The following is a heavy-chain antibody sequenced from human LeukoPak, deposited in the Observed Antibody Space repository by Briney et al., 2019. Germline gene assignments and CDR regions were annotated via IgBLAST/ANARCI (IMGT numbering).Heavy chain of an antibody. CDR2: INLNSGGT. D-gene: IGHD5-24*01. CDR1: GYTFTGYY. Sequence: ASVKVSCKASGYTFTGYYMHWVRQAPGQGLEWMGWINLNSGGTNYAQKFQGRVTMTRDTSISTAYMELSRLRSDDTAVYYCARIFRDGYNYVDYRGQGTLVTVSS. CDR3: ARIFRDGYNYVDY. J-gene: IGHJ4*02. V-gene: IGHV1-2*02.